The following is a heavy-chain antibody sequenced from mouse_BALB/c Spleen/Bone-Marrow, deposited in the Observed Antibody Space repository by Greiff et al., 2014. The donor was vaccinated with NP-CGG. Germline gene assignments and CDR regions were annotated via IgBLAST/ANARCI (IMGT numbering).Heavy chain of an antibody. V-gene: IGHV1-9*01. CDR2: ILPGSGST. CDR3: ARRLLYYFDY. CDR1: GYTFSSYW. J-gene: IGHJ2*01. D-gene: IGHD1-2*01. Sequence: VQLQQSGAELMKPGASVKIFCKATGYTFSSYWIEWVKQRPGHGLEWIGEILPGSGSTNYNEKFKGKATFTADTSSNTAYMQLSSLTSEDSAVYYCARRLLYYFDYWGQGTTLTVSS.